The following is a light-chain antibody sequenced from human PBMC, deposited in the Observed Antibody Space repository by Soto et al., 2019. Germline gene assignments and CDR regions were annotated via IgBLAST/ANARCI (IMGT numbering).Light chain of an antibody. CDR1: QSVTGSY. J-gene: IGKJ5*01. Sequence: EIVLTQSPGTLSLTPGERATLSCRASQSVTGSYLAWYQQKPGQAPRLLIYGASTRATGIPARFSGSGSGTEFTLTISRLEPEDFAVYYCQQYGSSLITFGQGTRLEIK. CDR2: GAS. CDR3: QQYGSSLIT. V-gene: IGKV3-20*01.